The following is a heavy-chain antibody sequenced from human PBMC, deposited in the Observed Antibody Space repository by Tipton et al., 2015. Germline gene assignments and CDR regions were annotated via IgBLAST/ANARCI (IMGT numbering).Heavy chain of an antibody. V-gene: IGHV5-51*01. CDR3: ARRNYYDSPMPDY. CDR2: IYPGDSDA. J-gene: IGHJ4*02. CDR1: GFNFPSYW. D-gene: IGHD3-22*01. Sequence: QLVQSGAEVKKPGESLKISCQGSGFNFPSYWIGWVRQMPGKGLEWMGIIYPGDSDARYSPSFQGQVTMSADTSISTAYLQWSSLKASDTAIYYCARRNYYDSPMPDYWGQGTLVTVSS.